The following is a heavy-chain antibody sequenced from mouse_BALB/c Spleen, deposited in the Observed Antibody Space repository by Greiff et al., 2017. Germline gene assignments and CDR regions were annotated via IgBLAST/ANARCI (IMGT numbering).Heavy chain of an antibody. CDR2: ISDGGSYT. V-gene: IGHV5-4*02. CDR3: ARSTMITTGYWYFDV. Sequence: EVKLMESGGGLVKPGGSLKLSCAASGFTFSDYYMYWVRQTPEKRLEWVATISDGGSYTYYPDSVKGRFTISRDNAKNNLYLQMSSLKSEDTAMYYCARSTMITTGYWYFDVWGAGTTVTVSS. D-gene: IGHD2-4*01. J-gene: IGHJ1*01. CDR1: GFTFSDYY.